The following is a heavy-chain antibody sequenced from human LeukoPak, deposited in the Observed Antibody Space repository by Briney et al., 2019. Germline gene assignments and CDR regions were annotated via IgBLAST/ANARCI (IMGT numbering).Heavy chain of an antibody. J-gene: IGHJ6*03. Sequence: VKVSCKASRGTFSNYAISWVRQAPGQGLEWMGGIIPLFDTADYAQKFQGRLTITADESTSTAYMELSSLRPEDTAVYYCARGHRIAVAGTYYYYYMDVWGKGTTVTVSS. CDR1: RGTFSNYA. V-gene: IGHV1-69*13. CDR3: ARGHRIAVAGTYYYYYMDV. CDR2: IIPLFDTA. D-gene: IGHD6-19*01.